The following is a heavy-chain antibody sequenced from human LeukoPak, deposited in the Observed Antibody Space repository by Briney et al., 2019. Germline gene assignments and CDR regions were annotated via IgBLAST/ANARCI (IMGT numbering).Heavy chain of an antibody. Sequence: GGSLRLSCAASGFTFSSCSMNWVRQAPGKGLEWVSSISSSSRYIYYEDSVKGRFTISRDNAKNSLNLQMNSLRAEDTAVYYCARGGIFNPYELWGQGTLVIVSS. CDR2: ISSSSRYI. D-gene: IGHD2/OR15-2a*01. V-gene: IGHV3-21*01. CDR3: ARGGIFNPYEL. J-gene: IGHJ4*02. CDR1: GFTFSSCS.